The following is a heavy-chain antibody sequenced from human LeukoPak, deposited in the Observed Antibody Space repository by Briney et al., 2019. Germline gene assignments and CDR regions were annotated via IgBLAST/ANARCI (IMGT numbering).Heavy chain of an antibody. V-gene: IGHV1-69*13. D-gene: IGHD3-9*01. J-gene: IGHJ2*01. CDR2: IIPIFGTA. CDR3: ARIHYDILTGYYFWYFDL. CDR1: GGTFSSYA. Sequence: SVKVSCKASGGTFSSYAISWVRQAPGQGLEWMGGIIPIFGTANYAQKFQGRVTITADESTSTAYMELSSLRSEDTAVYYCARIHYDILTGYYFWYFDLWGRSTLVTVSS.